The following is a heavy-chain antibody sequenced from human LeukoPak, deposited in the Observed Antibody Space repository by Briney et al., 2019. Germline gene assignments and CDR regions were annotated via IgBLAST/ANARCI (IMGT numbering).Heavy chain of an antibody. CDR2: ISAHNGNT. V-gene: IGHV1-18*01. D-gene: IGHD6-13*01. Sequence: ASVKVSCKASGYTFTSYGISWVRQAPGQGLEWMGWISAHNGNTNYAQKLQGRVTMTTGTSTSTAYMELRSLRSDDTAVYYCARAGYSSSQFYGMDVWGQGTTVTVSS. CDR1: GYTFTSYG. CDR3: ARAGYSSSQFYGMDV. J-gene: IGHJ6*02.